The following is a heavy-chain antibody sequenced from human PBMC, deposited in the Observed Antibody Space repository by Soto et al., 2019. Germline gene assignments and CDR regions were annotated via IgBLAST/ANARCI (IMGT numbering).Heavy chain of an antibody. Sequence: QVQLVESGGGVVQPGRSLRLSCAASGFTFSSYGMHWVRQAPGKGLEWVAVISYDGSNKYYADSVKGRFTISRDNSKNTLYLQMNTLRAEDTAVYYCAKVSPALCYYYYGMDVWGKGTTVTVSS. D-gene: IGHD2-21*01. J-gene: IGHJ6*04. V-gene: IGHV3-30*18. CDR3: AKVSPALCYYYYGMDV. CDR1: GFTFSSYG. CDR2: ISYDGSNK.